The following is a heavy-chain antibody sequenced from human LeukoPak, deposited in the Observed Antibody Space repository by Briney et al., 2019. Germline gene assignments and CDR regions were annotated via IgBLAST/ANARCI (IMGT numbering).Heavy chain of an antibody. D-gene: IGHD2-21*01. V-gene: IGHV3-20*04. CDR1: GFTFDDYG. Sequence: GGSLRLSCAASGFTFDDYGMSWVRQAPGKGLEWVSGINWNGGSTGYADSVKGRFTISRDNSKNTLYLQMNSLRAEDTAVYYCAKDLFRSYFDLWGRGTLVTVSS. CDR3: AKDLFRSYFDL. J-gene: IGHJ2*01. CDR2: INWNGGST.